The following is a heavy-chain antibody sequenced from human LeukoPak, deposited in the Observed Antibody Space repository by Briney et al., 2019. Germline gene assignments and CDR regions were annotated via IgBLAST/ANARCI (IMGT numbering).Heavy chain of an antibody. D-gene: IGHD2-15*01. CDR3: ARGRSTRSGEDAFDI. CDR1: GFTFSGSA. J-gene: IGHJ3*02. V-gene: IGHV3-21*01. CDR2: ISSSSSYI. Sequence: GGSLKLSCAASGFTFSGSAMNWVRQAPGKGLEWVSSISSSSSYIYYADSVKGRFTISRDNAKNSLYLQMNSLRAEDTAVYYCARGRSTRSGEDAFDIWGQGTMVTVSS.